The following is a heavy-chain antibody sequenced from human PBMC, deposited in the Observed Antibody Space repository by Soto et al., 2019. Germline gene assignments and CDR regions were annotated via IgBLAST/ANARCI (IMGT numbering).Heavy chain of an antibody. V-gene: IGHV3-21*01. CDR3: ARDTNYYGSGSVYYYYYGMDV. CDR1: GFTFSSYS. CDR2: ISSSSSYI. D-gene: IGHD3-10*01. J-gene: IGHJ6*02. Sequence: EVQLVESGGGLVKPGGSLRLSCAASGFTFSSYSMNWVRQAPGKGLEWVSSISSSSSYIYYADSVKGRFTISRDNAKNSLYLQMNSLRAEDTAVYYCARDTNYYGSGSVYYYYYGMDVWDQGTTVTVSS.